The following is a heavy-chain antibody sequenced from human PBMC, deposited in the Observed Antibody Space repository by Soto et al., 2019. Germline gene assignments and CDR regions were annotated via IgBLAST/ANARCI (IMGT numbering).Heavy chain of an antibody. V-gene: IGHV3-33*01. Sequence: QVQLVESGGGVVQPGRSLRLSCAASGFTFSSYGMHWVRQAPGKGLEWVAVIWYDGSNKYYADSVKGRFTISRDNSKNTLYLQMNSLRAEDTAVYYCARDRSKWWSKEDAFASWGQGTMVTVSS. CDR3: ARDRSKWWSKEDAFAS. D-gene: IGHD2-15*01. CDR2: IWYDGSNK. J-gene: IGHJ3*02. CDR1: GFTFSSYG.